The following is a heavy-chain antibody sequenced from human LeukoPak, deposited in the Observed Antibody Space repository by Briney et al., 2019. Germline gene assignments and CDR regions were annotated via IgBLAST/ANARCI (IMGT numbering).Heavy chain of an antibody. V-gene: IGHV3-30*18. Sequence: PGTSLRLSCAASGISFSSHGVHWVRQAPGKGLEWVAVISYDGSNKYYADSVKGRFTISRDNSKNTVYLQMNSLRAEDTAVYYCAKDREGTTFDNWGQGTLVTVSS. CDR2: ISYDGSNK. CDR3: AKDREGTTFDN. J-gene: IGHJ4*02. D-gene: IGHD1-7*01. CDR1: GISFSSHG.